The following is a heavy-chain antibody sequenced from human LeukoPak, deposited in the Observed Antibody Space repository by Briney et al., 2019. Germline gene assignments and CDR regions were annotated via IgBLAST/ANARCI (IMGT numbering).Heavy chain of an antibody. CDR3: ARAQNSGYSSGWYYYYYFDY. CDR1: GYSFVLYG. D-gene: IGHD6-19*01. Sequence: ASVKVSCKASGYSFVLYGISWVRQAPGQGLEWMGWINPNSGGTNYAQKFQGRVTMTRDTSISTAYMELSRLRSDDTAVYYCARAQNSGYSSGWYYYYYFDYWGQGTLVTVSS. J-gene: IGHJ4*02. V-gene: IGHV1-2*02. CDR2: INPNSGGT.